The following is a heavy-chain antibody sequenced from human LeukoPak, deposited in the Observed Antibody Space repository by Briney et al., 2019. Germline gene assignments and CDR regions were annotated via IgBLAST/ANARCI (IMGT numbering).Heavy chain of an antibody. D-gene: IGHD3-10*01. CDR3: ARDSHFDYHGSGTLYFAGFDH. Sequence: GGSLRLSCAASGFTFSSYWMSWVRQTPGKGLEWLANIKPDGSEKYYVDSLKGRFTISRGNAKNSLYLQMNSLRAEDTAVYYCARDSHFDYHGSGTLYFAGFDHWGQGTWATVSS. CDR1: GFTFSSYW. V-gene: IGHV3-7*01. CDR2: IKPDGSEK. J-gene: IGHJ4*02.